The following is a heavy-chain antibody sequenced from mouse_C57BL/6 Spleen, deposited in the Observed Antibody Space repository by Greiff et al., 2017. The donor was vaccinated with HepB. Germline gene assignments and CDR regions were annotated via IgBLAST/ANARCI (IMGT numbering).Heavy chain of an antibody. V-gene: IGHV2-2*01. D-gene: IGHD2-3*01. J-gene: IGHJ1*03. CDR1: GFSLTSYG. Sequence: VQRVESGPGLVQPSQSLSITCTVSGFSLTSYGVHWVRQSPGKGLEWLGVIWSGGSTDYNAAFISRLSISKDNSKSQVFFKMNSLQADDTAIYYCARNRGLYDHWYLDVWGTGTTVTVSS. CDR3: ARNRGLYDHWYLDV. CDR2: IWSGGST.